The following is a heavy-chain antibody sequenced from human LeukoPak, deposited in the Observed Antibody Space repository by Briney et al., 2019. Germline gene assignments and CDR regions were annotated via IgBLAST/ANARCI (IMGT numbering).Heavy chain of an antibody. CDR2: IYYSGST. D-gene: IGHD3-22*01. Sequence: SETLSLTCTVSGGSISSYYWSWIRQPPGKGLEWIGYIYYSGSTNYNPSLKSRVTISVDTPKNQFSLKLSSVTAADTAVYYCARLGDSSGYPFDYWGQGTLVTVSS. CDR3: ARLGDSSGYPFDY. J-gene: IGHJ4*02. V-gene: IGHV4-59*08. CDR1: GGSISSYY.